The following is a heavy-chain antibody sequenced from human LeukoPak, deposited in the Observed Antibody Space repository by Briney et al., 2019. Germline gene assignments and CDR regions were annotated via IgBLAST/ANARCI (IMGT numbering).Heavy chain of an antibody. J-gene: IGHJ4*02. D-gene: IGHD6-6*01. CDR3: AKPHSSSSHFYGY. Sequence: PSETLSLTCAVSGYSISSGYFWGWIRQPPGKGLEWIGSIYPSGTTYYNPSLKSRVTISVDTSKNQFSLKLNSVTAADTAVYYCAKPHSSSSHFYGYWGQGTLVTVSS. CDR2: IYPSGTT. CDR1: GYSISSGYF. V-gene: IGHV4-38-2*01.